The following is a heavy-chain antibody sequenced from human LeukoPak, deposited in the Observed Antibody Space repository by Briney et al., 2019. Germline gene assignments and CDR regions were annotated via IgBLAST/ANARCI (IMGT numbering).Heavy chain of an antibody. J-gene: IGHJ4*02. CDR1: GCTFSSYG. CDR3: AKRDTSGWPPVGLGY. V-gene: IGHV3-30*02. CDR2: IRYDGSNK. Sequence: GGSLRLSCAASGCTFSSYGMHWVRQAPGKGLEWVAFIRYDGSNKYYADSVKGRFTISRDNSKNTLYLQMNSLRAEDTAVYYCAKRDTSGWPPVGLGYWGQGTLVTVSS. D-gene: IGHD6-19*01.